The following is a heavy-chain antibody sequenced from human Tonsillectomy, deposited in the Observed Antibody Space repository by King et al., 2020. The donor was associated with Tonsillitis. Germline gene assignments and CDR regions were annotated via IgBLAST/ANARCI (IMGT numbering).Heavy chain of an antibody. V-gene: IGHV3-53*02. CDR3: ALLNFDY. Sequence: VQLVETGGGLIQPGGSLRLSCAASGFSVSSNYMNWVRQAPGKGLEWVSVIYSGGNTYYADSVKGRFTISRDNSKNTLYLQMNSLRAEDTAVYYCALLNFDYWGQGTLVTVSS. CDR2: IYSGGNT. CDR1: GFSVSSNY. J-gene: IGHJ4*02.